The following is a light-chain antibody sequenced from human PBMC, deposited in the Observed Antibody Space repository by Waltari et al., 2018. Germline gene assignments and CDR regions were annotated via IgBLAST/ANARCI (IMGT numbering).Light chain of an antibody. J-gene: IGLJ3*02. CDR1: SSDVGNYNL. V-gene: IGLV2-23*02. CDR2: EVT. Sequence: QSGLTQPASVSGSPGQSITISCTGTSSDVGNYNLVSWYQQYPGKAPKLMVYEVTKRTSGVSDRFSGSKSGNTASLTIYGLQSEDEADYYCCSYAGSITFWVFGGGTKLTVL. CDR3: CSYAGSITFWV.